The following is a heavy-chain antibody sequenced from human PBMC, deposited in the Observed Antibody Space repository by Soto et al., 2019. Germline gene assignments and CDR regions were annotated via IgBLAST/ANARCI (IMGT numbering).Heavy chain of an antibody. Sequence: QVQLVQSGAEVKKPGSSVKVSCKASGGTFSSYAISWVRQAPGQGLEWMGGIIPIFGTANYAQKFQGRVTIPADESTSRAYMELSSLRSEDTAVEYCARDRGPQQQPYWFDPWGQGTLVTVSS. J-gene: IGHJ5*02. CDR3: ARDRGPQQQPYWFDP. V-gene: IGHV1-69*01. CDR2: IIPIFGTA. D-gene: IGHD6-13*01. CDR1: GGTFSSYA.